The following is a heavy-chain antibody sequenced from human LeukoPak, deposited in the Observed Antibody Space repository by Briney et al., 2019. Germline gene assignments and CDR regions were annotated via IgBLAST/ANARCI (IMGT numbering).Heavy chain of an antibody. J-gene: IGHJ3*02. Sequence: PSETLSLTCTVSGGSISSYYWSWIRQPPGKGLEWIGYIYYSGSTNYNPSLKSRVTISVDTSKNQFSLKLSSVTAADTAVYYCARDLGRGDDAFDIWGQGTMVTVSS. D-gene: IGHD3-16*01. CDR3: ARDLGRGDDAFDI. V-gene: IGHV4-59*01. CDR1: GGSISSYY. CDR2: IYYSGST.